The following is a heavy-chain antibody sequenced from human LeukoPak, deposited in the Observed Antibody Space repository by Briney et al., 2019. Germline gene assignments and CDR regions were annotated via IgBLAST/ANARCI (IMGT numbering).Heavy chain of an antibody. CDR3: ARARGRYDDVWGTGGLVDY. CDR1: GGSISSYY. V-gene: IGHV4-59*01. Sequence: SETLSLTCTVSGGSISSYYWSWIRQPPGKGLEWIGYIYYSGSTNYNPSLKSRVTISVDTSKNQFSLKLSSVTAADTAVYYCARARGRYDDVWGTGGLVDYWGQGTLVTVSS. J-gene: IGHJ4*02. D-gene: IGHD3-16*01. CDR2: IYYSGST.